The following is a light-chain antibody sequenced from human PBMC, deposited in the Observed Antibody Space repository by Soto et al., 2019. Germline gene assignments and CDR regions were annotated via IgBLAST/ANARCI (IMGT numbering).Light chain of an antibody. J-gene: IGLJ3*02. Sequence: QSVLTQPRSVSGSPGQSVTISCTGTSSDVGGYNYVSWYQQHPGKAPKLMIYDVSERPSGVPDRVSGSKSGNTASLTISGLQAEDEADYYCCSYAGSYTWVFGGGTKLTVL. CDR2: DVS. CDR1: SSDVGGYNY. V-gene: IGLV2-11*01. CDR3: CSYAGSYTWV.